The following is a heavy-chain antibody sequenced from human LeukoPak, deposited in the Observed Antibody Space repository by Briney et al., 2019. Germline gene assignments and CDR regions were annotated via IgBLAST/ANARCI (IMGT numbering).Heavy chain of an antibody. J-gene: IGHJ4*02. CDR3: ARGGGWLKGGNFDY. Sequence: SETLSLTCTVSGGSISSYYWSWIRQPPGKGLEWIGYIYYSGSTNYNPSLKSRVTIPVDTSKNQFSLKLSSVTAADTAVYYCARGGGWLKGGNFDYWGQGTLVTVSS. CDR2: IYYSGST. D-gene: IGHD6-19*01. CDR1: GGSISSYY. V-gene: IGHV4-59*01.